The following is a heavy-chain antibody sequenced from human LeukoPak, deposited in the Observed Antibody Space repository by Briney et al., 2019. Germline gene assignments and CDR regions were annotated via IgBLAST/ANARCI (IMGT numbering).Heavy chain of an antibody. J-gene: IGHJ5*02. V-gene: IGHV4-39*01. D-gene: IGHD3-22*01. CDR1: GGSISSSSYY. CDR3: ARSRYYDSSSFDP. CDR2: IYYSGST. Sequence: SETLSLTCTVSGGSISSSSYYWGWLRQPPGKGREGIGSIYYSGSTYYNPSLKSRVTISVDTSKNQFSLKLSSVTAADTAVYYCARSRYYDSSSFDPWGQGTLVTVSS.